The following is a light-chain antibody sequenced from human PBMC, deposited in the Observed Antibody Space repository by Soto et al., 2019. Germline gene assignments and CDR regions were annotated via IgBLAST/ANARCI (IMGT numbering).Light chain of an antibody. CDR3: QKYDTAPLT. CDR1: RDISNY. J-gene: IGKJ4*01. V-gene: IGKV1-27*01. Sequence: DIQVTLSPSSLSASLGDRVSITCRASRDISNYLAWYQQKPGQVPRLLISGASTLHSGVPSRFSGSGSGTDFTLTITSLQPEDIATYFCQKYDTAPLTFGGGTKVDIK. CDR2: GAS.